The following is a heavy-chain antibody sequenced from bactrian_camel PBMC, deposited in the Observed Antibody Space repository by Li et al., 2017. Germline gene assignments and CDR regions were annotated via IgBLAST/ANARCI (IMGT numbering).Heavy chain of an antibody. CDR2: ITSLPSLFRAA. CDR1: GITFSRHD. V-gene: IGHV3S6*01. CDR3: AADLTPFLGRKGCRVVSGPNH. D-gene: IGHD5*01. Sequence: HVQLVESGGGLVQPGESLRHSCVASGITFSRHDMSWVRQAPGKEVEWVAGITSLPSLFRAASYADSVKGRFTIPKDSAKNTLYLQMDNLKPEDTAVYRCAADLTPFLGRKGCRVVSGPNHWGQGTQVTVS. J-gene: IGHJ4*01.